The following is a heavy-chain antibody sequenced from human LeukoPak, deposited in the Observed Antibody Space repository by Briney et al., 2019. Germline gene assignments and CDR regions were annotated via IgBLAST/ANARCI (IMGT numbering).Heavy chain of an antibody. D-gene: IGHD3-22*01. Sequence: PGGSLRLSCAASGFTLSNYWMSWVRQTPGKGLEWVANIKQDGSEKVYVDSAKGRFTISRDNAKNSLYLQMNSLRAEDTAVYYCARAIYYYDSSGYYYYYYYMDVWGKGTTVTVSS. CDR2: IKQDGSEK. J-gene: IGHJ6*03. V-gene: IGHV3-7*01. CDR3: ARAIYYYDSSGYYYYYYYMDV. CDR1: GFTLSNYW.